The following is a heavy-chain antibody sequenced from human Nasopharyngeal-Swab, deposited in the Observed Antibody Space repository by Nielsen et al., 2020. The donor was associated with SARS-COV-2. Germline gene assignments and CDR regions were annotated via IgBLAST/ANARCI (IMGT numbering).Heavy chain of an antibody. CDR1: GFSPSPYW. CDR2: IKQDGSEK. CDR3: ARPVAGATDY. J-gene: IGHJ4*02. D-gene: IGHD1-26*01. Sequence: GSLRPPCAAPGFSPSPYWISWVRQAPGKGLEWVANIKQDGSEKYYVDSVKGRFTISRDNAKNSLYLQMNSLRAEDTAIYFCARPVAGATDYWGQGTLVTVSS. V-gene: IGHV3-7*03.